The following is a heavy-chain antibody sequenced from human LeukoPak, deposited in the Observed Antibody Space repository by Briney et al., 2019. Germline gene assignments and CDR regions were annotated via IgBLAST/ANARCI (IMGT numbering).Heavy chain of an antibody. Sequence: GGSLRLPCATSGFPFNNLLKSWARQPTGRGLEWLANKKQDGSERCYVNSVKCRFSIARDNAKNSLFLQMNSLRAEDAAVYYCARGSGDLLPITFGGAFVSGMDVWGQGTTVTVSS. D-gene: IGHD3-16*02. CDR2: KKQDGSER. CDR1: GFPFNNLL. V-gene: IGHV3-7*01. CDR3: ARGSGDLLPITFGGAFVSGMDV. J-gene: IGHJ6*02.